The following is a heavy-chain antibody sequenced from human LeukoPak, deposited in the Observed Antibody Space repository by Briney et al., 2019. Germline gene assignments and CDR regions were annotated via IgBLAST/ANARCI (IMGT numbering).Heavy chain of an antibody. D-gene: IGHD5-18*01. J-gene: IGHJ4*02. CDR2: IKKDGSEK. V-gene: IGHV3-7*01. CDR3: ARDLSGVAGYTYGRGIDY. Sequence: GGSLRLSCAASGFTFDDYGMTWVRQAPGKGLEWVANIKKDGSEKYYVDSVKGRFTISRDNAKTSLYLQMNSLRAENTAVYYCARDLSGVAGYTYGRGIDYWGQGTLVTVSS. CDR1: GFTFDDYG.